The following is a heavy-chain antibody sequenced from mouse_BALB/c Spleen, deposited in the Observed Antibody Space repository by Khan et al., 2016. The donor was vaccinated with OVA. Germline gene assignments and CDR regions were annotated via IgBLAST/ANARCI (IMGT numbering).Heavy chain of an antibody. J-gene: IGHJ3*01. V-gene: IGHV3-2*02. CDR3: ARWFTY. Sequence: EVELVESGPGLVKPSRSLSLTCTVTGYSITSDYAWNWIRQFPGNKLEWMGYINYSGGTSYLPSLKSRISITRDTSKNQFFLQLNSVTTEDSATYYCARWFTYWGQGTLVTVS. CDR2: INYSGGT. CDR1: GYSITSDYA.